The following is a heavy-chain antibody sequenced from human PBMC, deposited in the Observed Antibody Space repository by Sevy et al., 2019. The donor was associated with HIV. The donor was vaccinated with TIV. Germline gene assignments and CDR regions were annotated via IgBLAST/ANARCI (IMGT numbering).Heavy chain of an antibody. D-gene: IGHD2-15*01. CDR2: ISYSGDT. CDR1: GGSISSDSYN. V-gene: IGHV4-39*01. Sequence: SETLSLTCTVFGGSISSDSYNWGWIRQPPGKGLEWIGSISYSGDTHYNPSVKSRLSMSVDTSKNQFSLNLASVTAADTAVYFFARHYGGSADFWGQGTLVTVSS. CDR3: ARHYGGSADF. J-gene: IGHJ4*02.